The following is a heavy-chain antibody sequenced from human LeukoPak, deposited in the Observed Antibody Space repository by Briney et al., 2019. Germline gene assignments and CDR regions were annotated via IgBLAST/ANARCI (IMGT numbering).Heavy chain of an antibody. D-gene: IGHD6-19*01. V-gene: IGHV4-4*07. CDR1: GGSISSYY. J-gene: IGHJ5*02. CDR3: ARGKQWLVPYNWFDP. CDR2: IYTSGST. Sequence: SETLSLTCTVSGGSISSYYWSWIRQPAGKGLEWIGRIYTSGSTNYNPSLKSRVTMSVDTSKNQFSLKLSSVTAADTAVYYCARGKQWLVPYNWFDPWGQGTLVTVSS.